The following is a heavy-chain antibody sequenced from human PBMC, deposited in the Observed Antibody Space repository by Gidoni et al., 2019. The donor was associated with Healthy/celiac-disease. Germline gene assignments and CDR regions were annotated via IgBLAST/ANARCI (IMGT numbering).Heavy chain of an antibody. CDR3: ARDLSIAAAGSGY. D-gene: IGHD6-13*01. Sequence: EVQLVESGGGLVQPGGSLRLSCAASGFTFSSYEMNWVRQAPGKGLEWVSYISSSGSTIYYADSVKGRFTISRDNAKNSLYLQMNSLRAEDTAVYYCARDLSIAAAGSGYWGQGTQVTVSS. CDR1: GFTFSSYE. J-gene: IGHJ4*02. V-gene: IGHV3-48*03. CDR2: ISSSGSTI.